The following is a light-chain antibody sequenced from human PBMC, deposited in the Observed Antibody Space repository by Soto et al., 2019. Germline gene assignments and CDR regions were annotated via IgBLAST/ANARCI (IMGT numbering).Light chain of an antibody. V-gene: IGKV2-30*01. CDR3: VQGTHLPRT. CDR1: EGLVFSDGNTY. J-gene: IGKJ1*01. Sequence: DVVMTQSPLFLPVTLGQPASISCRSSEGLVFSDGNTYLSWLQQRPGHSPRRLIYKVSNRGSGVPDRFSGSGSGTDFTLKISRVEAEDVGLYYCVQGTHLPRTVGQGTKVEIK. CDR2: KVS.